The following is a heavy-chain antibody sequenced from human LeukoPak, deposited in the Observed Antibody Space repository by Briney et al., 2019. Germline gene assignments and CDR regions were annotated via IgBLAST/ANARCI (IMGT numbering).Heavy chain of an antibody. CDR2: IHTGGTT. Sequence: GGSLRLSCVASGFDISYNYVGWVRQAPGKGLEWVSVIHTGGTTHYADSVKGRFTISKDNSNNTVYLQMNSVRVEDTAVYYCARVWFGYFFRWGQGALVTVSS. D-gene: IGHD3-10*01. CDR1: GFDISYNY. V-gene: IGHV3-53*01. J-gene: IGHJ4*02. CDR3: ARVWFGYFFR.